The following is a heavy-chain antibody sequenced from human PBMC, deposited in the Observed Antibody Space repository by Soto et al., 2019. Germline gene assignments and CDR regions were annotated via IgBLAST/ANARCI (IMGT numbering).Heavy chain of an antibody. Sequence: SETLSLTCSVSGGSVSNKTYYWSWIRQPPGKRLEWIGYVYYSGTTNYNPSLKSRVTISVDLSKNQFSLRLSSVTTADTALYSCARTTAVPTTIRSRYFFDYWGQGTLVTVSS. CDR1: GGSVSNKTYY. D-gene: IGHD1-26*01. CDR3: ARTTAVPTTIRSRYFFDY. J-gene: IGHJ4*02. CDR2: VYYSGTT. V-gene: IGHV4-61*01.